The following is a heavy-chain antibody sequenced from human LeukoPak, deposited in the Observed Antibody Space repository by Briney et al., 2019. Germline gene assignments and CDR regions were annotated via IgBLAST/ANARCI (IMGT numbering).Heavy chain of an antibody. D-gene: IGHD6-6*01. CDR2: VNYRGTT. CDR3: AKTDEGGGYSSSLFDWFDP. Sequence: PSETLSLTCSVSGGSITRSDYFWGWVRQSPGKGLEWIGVVNYRGTTYYNPSLEGRVAITIDTSRSQFSLKLSSVTAADTAVYYCAKTDEGGGYSSSLFDWFDPWGQGTLVTVSS. V-gene: IGHV4-39*01. J-gene: IGHJ5*02. CDR1: GGSITRSDYF.